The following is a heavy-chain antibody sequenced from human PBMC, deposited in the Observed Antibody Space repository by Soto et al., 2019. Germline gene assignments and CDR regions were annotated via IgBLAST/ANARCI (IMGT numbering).Heavy chain of an antibody. Sequence: GGSLRLSCAASGFTFSSYSMNWVRQAPGKGLEWVSSISSSSSYIYYADSVKGRFTIARDNAKNYLYPQMNSLRAEDTAVYYCARDLGGSCHSNAFDIWGQGTMVTVSS. D-gene: IGHD3-16*01. V-gene: IGHV3-21*01. CDR1: GFTFSSYS. J-gene: IGHJ3*02. CDR3: ARDLGGSCHSNAFDI. CDR2: ISSSSSYI.